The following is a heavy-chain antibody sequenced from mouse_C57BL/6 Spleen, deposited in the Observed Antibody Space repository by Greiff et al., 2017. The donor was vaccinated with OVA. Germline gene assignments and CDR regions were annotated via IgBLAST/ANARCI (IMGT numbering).Heavy chain of an antibody. CDR3: AREGGTFDY. Sequence: VQLKESGPGLVKPSQSLSLTCSVTGYSITSGYYWNWIRQFPGNKLEWMGYISYDGSNNYNPSLKNRISITRDTSKNQFFLKLNSVTTEDTATYYCAREGGTFDYWGQGTTLTVSS. D-gene: IGHD4-1*01. J-gene: IGHJ2*01. V-gene: IGHV3-6*01. CDR1: GYSITSGYY. CDR2: ISYDGSN.